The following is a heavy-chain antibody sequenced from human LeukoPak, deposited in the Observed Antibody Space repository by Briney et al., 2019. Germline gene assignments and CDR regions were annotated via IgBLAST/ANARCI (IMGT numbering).Heavy chain of an antibody. V-gene: IGHV3-23*01. J-gene: IGHJ4*02. Sequence: GGSLRLSCAVSGITLSNYGMSWVRQAPGKGLEWVSAISNDGGGTTYADFVKGRFSVSRDNSKNTLFLQMNSLRAEDTALYYCAKGSSGYFFDLWGQGTLVTVSS. CDR1: GITLSNYG. CDR2: ISNDGGGT. CDR3: AKGSSGYFFDL. D-gene: IGHD3-22*01.